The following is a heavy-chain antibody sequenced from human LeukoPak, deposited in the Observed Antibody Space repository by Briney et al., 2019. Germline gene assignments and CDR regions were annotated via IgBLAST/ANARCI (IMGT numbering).Heavy chain of an antibody. V-gene: IGHV4-34*01. CDR2: INHGGRT. CDR1: NGSFNEYY. D-gene: IGHD4/OR15-4a*01. CDR3: ARGGAASNNWFDP. Sequence: PSETLSLTCAVYNGSFNEYYWSWIRQSPGKGLEWIGEINHGGRTNYNPSLQSRVSISVDASQNQFSLTMTSVTAADTAVYYCARGGAASNNWFDPWGQGTLVTVSS. J-gene: IGHJ5*02.